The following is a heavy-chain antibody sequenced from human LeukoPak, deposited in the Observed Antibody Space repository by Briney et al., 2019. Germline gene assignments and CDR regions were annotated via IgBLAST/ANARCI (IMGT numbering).Heavy chain of an antibody. J-gene: IGHJ4*01. CDR1: GYTFTSYH. D-gene: IGHD2-2*01. Sequence: ASVQVSCKTSGYTFTSYHMHWVRQAPGQGLEWVAIIKSTGDTTVYAQKFQGRVTVTRDTSTSTVYMDLSSLSSEDTAVYYCVREDAHTYYFDFWGPGTRVTVSS. CDR2: IKSTGDTT. CDR3: VREDAHTYYFDF. V-gene: IGHV1-46*01.